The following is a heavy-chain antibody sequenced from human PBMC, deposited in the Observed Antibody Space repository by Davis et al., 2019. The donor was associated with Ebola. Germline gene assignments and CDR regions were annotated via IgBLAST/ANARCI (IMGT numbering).Heavy chain of an antibody. V-gene: IGHV1-2*02. J-gene: IGHJ3*02. D-gene: IGHD1-1*01. CDR2: INCNNGGT. CDR3: ARETVKTGTKAFDI. CDR1: GYTFTNYF. Sequence: ASVKVSCKTSGYTFTNYFVHWMRQAPGQGLEWMGSINCNNGGTNYVQKLQGRVTMTRDTSIGTAYMELSRLESDDTAVYYCARETVKTGTKAFDIWGQGTMVTVSS.